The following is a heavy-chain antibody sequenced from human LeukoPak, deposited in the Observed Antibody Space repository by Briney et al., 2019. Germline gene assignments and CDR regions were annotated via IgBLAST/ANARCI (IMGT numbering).Heavy chain of an antibody. D-gene: IGHD6-19*01. CDR1: GFTFSNYW. Sequence: GGSLRLSCVASGFTFSNYWMGWVRQAPGKGLEWVANIKQDGSEKYYVDSVKGRFTISRDNAKNSLYLQMNSLRAEDTAVYYCARDSSWYSSGWYAGWFDPWGQGTLVTVSS. V-gene: IGHV3-7*01. CDR2: IKQDGSEK. J-gene: IGHJ5*02. CDR3: ARDSSWYSSGWYAGWFDP.